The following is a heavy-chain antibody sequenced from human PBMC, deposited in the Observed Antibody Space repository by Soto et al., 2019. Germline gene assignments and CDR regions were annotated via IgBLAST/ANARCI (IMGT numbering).Heavy chain of an antibody. J-gene: IGHJ4*02. D-gene: IGHD1-26*01. CDR1: GYSFSSYG. CDR2: ISAYTGQT. Sequence: GASVKVSCKTSGYSFSSYGISWVRQAPGQGLGWMGWISAYTGQTNYAQKTQGRVTMTTDTSTSTAYMELRSLRSDDTAVYYCAREWELLLDHWGQGTLVTVSS. V-gene: IGHV1-18*01. CDR3: AREWELLLDH.